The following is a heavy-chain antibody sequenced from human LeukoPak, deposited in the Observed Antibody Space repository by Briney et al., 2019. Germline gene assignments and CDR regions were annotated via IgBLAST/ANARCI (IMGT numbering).Heavy chain of an antibody. V-gene: IGHV1-2*02. D-gene: IGHD4-23*01. CDR3: ASALYDYGGNSD. J-gene: IGHJ4*02. CDR1: GYTFTGDY. CDR2: INPNSGGT. Sequence: ASVKVSCKASGYTFTGDYMHWVRQAPGQGLEWMGWINPNSGGTNYAQKFQGRVTMTRDTSISTAYMELSRLSSDDTAVYYCASALYDYGGNSDWGQGTLVTVSS.